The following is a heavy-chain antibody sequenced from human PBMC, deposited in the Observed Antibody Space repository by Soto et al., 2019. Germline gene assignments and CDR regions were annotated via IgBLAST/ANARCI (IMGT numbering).Heavy chain of an antibody. Sequence: GASVKVSCKASGYTFTSYGISWVRQAPGQRLEWMGWISAYNGNTNYAQKLQGRVTMTTDTSTSTAYMELRSLRSDDTAVYYCARGMWSYDIPPYFQHWGQGTLVTVSS. D-gene: IGHD3-9*01. CDR2: ISAYNGNT. V-gene: IGHV1-18*01. CDR1: GYTFTSYG. J-gene: IGHJ1*01. CDR3: ARGMWSYDIPPYFQH.